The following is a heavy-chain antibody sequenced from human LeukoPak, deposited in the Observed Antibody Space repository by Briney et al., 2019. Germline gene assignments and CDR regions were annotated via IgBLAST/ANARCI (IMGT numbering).Heavy chain of an antibody. CDR2: XSYDGSNK. D-gene: IGHD2-2*01. Sequence: GRSLRLSCAASGFTFSSYGMHWVRQAPGKGLXXXXXXSYDGSNKYYADSVKGRFTISRDNSKNTLYLQMNSLRAEDTAVYYCAKEMGYCSSTSCPGMDVWGKGTTVTVSS. CDR3: AKEMGYCSSTSCPGMDV. V-gene: IGHV3-30*18. CDR1: GFTFSSYG. J-gene: IGHJ6*04.